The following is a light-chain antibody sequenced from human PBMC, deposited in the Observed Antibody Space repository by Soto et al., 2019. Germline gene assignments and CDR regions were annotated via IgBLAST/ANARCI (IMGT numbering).Light chain of an antibody. CDR3: QQCNDWPLFT. CDR1: QSVNNY. Sequence: ETVMTQSPATQSVSPGERVTLSCRASQSVNNYLAWYQQKPGQAPRLLVYGASTRATGVPARFSGSGSGTDFTLTISSLQSEDFALYFCQQCNDWPLFTFGQGTRLEIK. CDR2: GAS. J-gene: IGKJ5*01. V-gene: IGKV3-15*01.